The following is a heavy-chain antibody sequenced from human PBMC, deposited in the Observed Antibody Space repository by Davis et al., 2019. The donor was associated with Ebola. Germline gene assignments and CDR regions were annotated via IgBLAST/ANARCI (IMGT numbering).Heavy chain of an antibody. J-gene: IGHJ5*02. V-gene: IGHV4-38-2*02. CDR1: GYSISSGYY. CDR3: AREAGATTRIYDP. D-gene: IGHD1-26*01. Sequence: PGGSLRLSCTVSGYSISSGYYWGWIRQPPGKGLEWIGSIYYSGSTYYNPSLKSRVTISVDMSKNQFSLKVSSVTAADTAVYYCAREAGATTRIYDPWGQGTLVTVSS. CDR2: IYYSGST.